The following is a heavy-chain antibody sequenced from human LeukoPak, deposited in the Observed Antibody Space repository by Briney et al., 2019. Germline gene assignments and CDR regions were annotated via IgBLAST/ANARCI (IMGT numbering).Heavy chain of an antibody. CDR2: IYWDDDK. CDR1: WFSLSTRGVG. J-gene: IGHJ4*02. Sequence: SGPTLVKPTQTLTLTCTISWFSLSTRGVGVGWVRQPPGKALEWLALIYWDDDKRYSPSLKSRLTITKDTSKNQVVLTMTNMDPVDAATYYCAHITVITPFDYWGQGTLVTVSS. V-gene: IGHV2-5*02. D-gene: IGHD4-17*01. CDR3: AHITVITPFDY.